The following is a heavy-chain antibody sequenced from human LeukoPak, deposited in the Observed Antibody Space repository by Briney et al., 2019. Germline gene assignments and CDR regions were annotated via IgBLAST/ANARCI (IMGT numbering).Heavy chain of an antibody. CDR2: SYTSGST. D-gene: IGHD3-3*01. V-gene: IGHV4-61*02. CDR3: AREGYDFWSGYPGSAFDI. CDR1: GGSISSGSYD. J-gene: IGHJ3*02. Sequence: SQTLSLTCTVSGGSISSGSYDWSWIRQPAGKGLEWIGRSYTSGSTNYNPSLKSRVTISVDTSKYQFSLKMSSVTAADTAVYYCAREGYDFWSGYPGSAFDIWGQGTMVTVSS.